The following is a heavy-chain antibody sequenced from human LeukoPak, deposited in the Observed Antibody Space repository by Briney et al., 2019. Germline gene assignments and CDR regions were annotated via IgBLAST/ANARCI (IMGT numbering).Heavy chain of an antibody. CDR3: ARRDINSGWSFDD. CDR1: GDSIGNYH. J-gene: IGHJ4*02. D-gene: IGHD6-19*01. CDR2: IHSSGST. Sequence: SETLSLTCTVSGDSIGNYHWSWIRQPAGKGLEGIAQIHSSGSTNYNPPLKSRVSMSIDTTEDQVSLTIRSVTAADTAFYYCARRDINSGWSFDDWGQGILVTVSS. V-gene: IGHV4-4*07.